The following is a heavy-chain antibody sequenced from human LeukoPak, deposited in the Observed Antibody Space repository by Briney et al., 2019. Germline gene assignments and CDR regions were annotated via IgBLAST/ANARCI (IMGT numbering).Heavy chain of an antibody. V-gene: IGHV3-23*01. J-gene: IGHJ4*02. CDR2: ISGSGGST. CDR3: AKGGGVPAATMIYYFDY. CDR1: GFTFSSYA. D-gene: IGHD2-2*01. Sequence: PGGPLRLSCAASGFTFSSYAMSWVRQAPGKGLEWVSAISGSGGSTYYADSVKGRFTISRDNSKNTLYLQMNSLRAEDTAVYYCAKGGGVPAATMIYYFDYWGQGTLVTVSS.